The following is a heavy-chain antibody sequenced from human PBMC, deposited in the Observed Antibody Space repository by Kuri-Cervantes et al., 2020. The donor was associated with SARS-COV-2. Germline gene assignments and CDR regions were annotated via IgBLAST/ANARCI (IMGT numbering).Heavy chain of an antibody. V-gene: IGHV3-30*02. J-gene: IGHJ4*02. CDR2: IRYDGSDK. CDR1: GFTFSGYD. CDR3: AKGSASWASYIDN. D-gene: IGHD2-2*01. Sequence: GESLKISCVPSGFTFSGYDMHWVRQAPSKGLEWVAFIRYDGSDKYYADSVKGRFTISRDSSKNTLYLQMNSLRAEDTAVYYCAKGSASWASYIDNWGQGTLVTVSS.